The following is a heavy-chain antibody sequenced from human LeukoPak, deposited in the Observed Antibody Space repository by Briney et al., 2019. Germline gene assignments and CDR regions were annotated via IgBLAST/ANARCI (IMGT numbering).Heavy chain of an antibody. D-gene: IGHD1/OR15-1a*01. Sequence: ASATVSCKASGYTFTDYYMYWVRQAPGQGLDWVGWINPSSGATNYAQKFQGRVTMTRDTSNNTSYMELSRLRSDDTAVYYCAREFRTTTWSFDAFDLWGQGTMVTVSS. CDR3: AREFRTTTWSFDAFDL. CDR1: GYTFTDYY. V-gene: IGHV1-2*02. J-gene: IGHJ3*01. CDR2: INPSSGAT.